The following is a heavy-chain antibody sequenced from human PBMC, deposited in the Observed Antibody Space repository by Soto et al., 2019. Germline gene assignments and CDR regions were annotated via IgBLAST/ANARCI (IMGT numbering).Heavy chain of an antibody. J-gene: IGHJ4*02. CDR3: ARGVTTVTTFDY. V-gene: IGHV4-31*03. CDR1: GGSISSGGYY. Sequence: SETLSLTCTVSGGSISSGGYYWSWIRQHPGKGLEWIGYIYYSGSTYYNPSLKSRVTISVDTSKNQFSLKLSSVTAADTAVYYCARGVTTVTTFDYWGQGTLVPVSS. CDR2: IYYSGST. D-gene: IGHD4-17*01.